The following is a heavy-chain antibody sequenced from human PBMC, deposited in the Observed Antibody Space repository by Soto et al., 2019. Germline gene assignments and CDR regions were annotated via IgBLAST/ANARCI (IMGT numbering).Heavy chain of an antibody. CDR1: GFTFSNAW. D-gene: IGHD3-10*01. J-gene: IGHJ3*02. V-gene: IGHV3-15*01. Sequence: GGSLRLSCAASGFTFSNAWMSWVRQAPGKGLEWVGRIKSKTDGGTTDYAAPVKGRFTISRDDSKNTLYLQMNSLKTEDTAVYYCTTGYYLEGYAFDIWGQGTMVTVSS. CDR2: IKSKTDGGTT. CDR3: TTGYYLEGYAFDI.